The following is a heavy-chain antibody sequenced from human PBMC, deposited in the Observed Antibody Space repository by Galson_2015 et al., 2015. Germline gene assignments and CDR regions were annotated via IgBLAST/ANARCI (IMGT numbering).Heavy chain of an antibody. CDR2: ISGSGDKT. J-gene: IGHJ4*02. D-gene: IGHD3-16*01. CDR1: GFTFSSFA. CDR3: ARLGRTWGY. V-gene: IGHV3-23*01. Sequence: SLRLSCAASGFTFSSFAMTWVRQAPGKGLEWVSAISGSGDKTYYADSAKGRFTISRDNSRNTLYLQMNSLRVEDTAVYFCARLGRTWGYWGQGTLVTVSS.